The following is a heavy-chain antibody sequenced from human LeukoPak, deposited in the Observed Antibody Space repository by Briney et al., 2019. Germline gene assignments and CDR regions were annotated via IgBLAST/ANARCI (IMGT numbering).Heavy chain of an antibody. J-gene: IGHJ3*02. CDR1: GFTFSSYG. CDR2: IRYDGSNK. CDR3: ARVHVEDVLRFLEWLSRHAFDI. Sequence: GGSLRLSCAASGFTFSSYGMHWVRQAPGKGLEWVAFIRYDGSNKYYADSVKGRFTISRDNAKNSLYLQMNSLRAEDTAVYYCARVHVEDVLRFLEWLSRHAFDIWGQGTMVTVSS. D-gene: IGHD3-3*01. V-gene: IGHV3-30*02.